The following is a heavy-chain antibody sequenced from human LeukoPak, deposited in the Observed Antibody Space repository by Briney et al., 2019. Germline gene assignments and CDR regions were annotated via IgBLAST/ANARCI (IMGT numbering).Heavy chain of an antibody. D-gene: IGHD2-2*02. CDR2: MNPNSGNT. Sequence: ASVTVSCKASGYTFTSYDINWVRQATGQGLEWMGWMNPNSGNTGYAQKFQGRVTITRNTSISTAYMELSSLRSEDTAVYYCARRYCSSTSCYMGGNWFDPWGQGTLVTVSS. J-gene: IGHJ5*02. CDR3: ARRYCSSTSCYMGGNWFDP. V-gene: IGHV1-8*03. CDR1: GYTFTSYD.